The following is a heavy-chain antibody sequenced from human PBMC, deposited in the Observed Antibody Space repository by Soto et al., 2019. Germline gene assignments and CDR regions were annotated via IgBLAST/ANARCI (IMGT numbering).Heavy chain of an antibody. D-gene: IGHD3-10*01. CDR2: IRGSGGST. V-gene: IGHV3-23*01. J-gene: IGHJ4*03. CDR1: GFSFASYA. Sequence: GGSLRLSCAASGFSFASYAMNWVRQAPGKGLEWVSGIRGSGGSTYYADSVKGRFTISRDNSKNTLYLQLSSLRVEDTAVYYCAKGFGISWQYYLDYWGQGTTVTVSS. CDR3: AKGFGISWQYYLDY.